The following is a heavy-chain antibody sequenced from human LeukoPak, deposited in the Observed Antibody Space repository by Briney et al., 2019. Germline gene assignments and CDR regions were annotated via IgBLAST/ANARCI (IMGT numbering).Heavy chain of an antibody. Sequence: GASVTVSCKASGYSFSDYAIHWVRQAPGQRLEWMGWINAGNGKTKYSQNFQGRVTFTRDRSASTAYMELSSLRSEDTSVYYCARGRWTATETTYYLDYWGQGTLVTVSS. J-gene: IGHJ4*02. D-gene: IGHD4-17*01. CDR1: GYSFSDYA. CDR3: ARGRWTATETTYYLDY. CDR2: INAGNGKT. V-gene: IGHV1-3*01.